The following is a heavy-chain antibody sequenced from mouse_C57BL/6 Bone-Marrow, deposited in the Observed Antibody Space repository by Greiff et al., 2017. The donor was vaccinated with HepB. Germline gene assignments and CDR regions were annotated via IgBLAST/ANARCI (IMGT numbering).Heavy chain of an antibody. CDR2: IYPGSGST. D-gene: IGHD2-2*01. CDR3: VLWLRRLYYAMDY. CDR1: GYTFTSYW. Sequence: QFQLQQPGAELVKPGASVKMSRKASGYTFTSYWITRAKQRPGQGLEWIGDIYPGSGSTNYNEKFRSKATLTVDTSSSSAYMQLSSLTSEDSAVYDCVLWLRRLYYAMDYWGRGTSVNVSS. J-gene: IGHJ4*01. V-gene: IGHV1-55*01.